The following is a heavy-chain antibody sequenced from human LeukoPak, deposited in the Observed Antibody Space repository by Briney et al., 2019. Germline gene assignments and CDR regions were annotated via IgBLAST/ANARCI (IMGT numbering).Heavy chain of an antibody. D-gene: IGHD1-1*01. CDR3: AKDQPLEHYFDY. V-gene: IGHV3-23*01. CDR2: ISGSGGST. Sequence: GGSLRLSCAASGFTFSSNVMSWVRQAPGKGLEWVSGISGSGGSTYYADSVKGRFTISRDNSKNTLDLQINSLRAEDTAVYYCAKDQPLEHYFDYWGEGTRVTVSS. CDR1: GFTFSSNV. J-gene: IGHJ4*02.